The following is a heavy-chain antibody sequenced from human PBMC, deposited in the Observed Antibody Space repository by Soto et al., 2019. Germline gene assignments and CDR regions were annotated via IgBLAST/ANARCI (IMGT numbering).Heavy chain of an antibody. Sequence: QVQLVQSGAEVKKPGASVKVSCKASGYTFTSYAMHWVRQAPGQRLEWMGWINAGNGNTKYSQKFQGRVTITRATYASTAYMELSSLRSEDTAVYYCARDWSIAAAGSDYYYGMDVWGQGTTVTVSS. D-gene: IGHD6-13*01. CDR2: INAGNGNT. J-gene: IGHJ6*02. CDR3: ARDWSIAAAGSDYYYGMDV. V-gene: IGHV1-3*01. CDR1: GYTFTSYA.